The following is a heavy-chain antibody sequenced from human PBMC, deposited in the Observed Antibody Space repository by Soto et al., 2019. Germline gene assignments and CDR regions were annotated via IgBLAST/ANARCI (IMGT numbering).Heavy chain of an antibody. D-gene: IGHD3-16*01. CDR1: GFTFSTSA. CDR3: AKAELTIGVDY. CDR2: ITGTGGNT. J-gene: IGHJ4*02. Sequence: EVQLLASGGGLVQPGGSLRLSCAASGFTFSTSAMSWVRQAPGKGLEWVSAITGTGGNTYYADSVKGRFTISRDNSKNTLYLQINSLRAEDTAVHYCAKAELTIGVDYWGQGTLVTASS. V-gene: IGHV3-23*01.